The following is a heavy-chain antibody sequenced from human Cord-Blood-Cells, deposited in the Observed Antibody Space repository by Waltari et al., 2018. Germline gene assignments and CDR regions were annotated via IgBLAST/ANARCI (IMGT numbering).Heavy chain of an antibody. D-gene: IGHD2-2*01. Sequence: QVQLQQWGAGLLKPSETLSLTCAVHGGSFSGYYWSWIRQPPGKGLEWIGEINHSGSTNYNPSLKSRVTISVDTSKNQFSLKLSSVTAADTAVYYCARGVCSSTSCYFDYWGQGTLVTVSS. V-gene: IGHV4-34*01. J-gene: IGHJ4*02. CDR3: ARGVCSSTSCYFDY. CDR1: GGSFSGYY. CDR2: INHSGST.